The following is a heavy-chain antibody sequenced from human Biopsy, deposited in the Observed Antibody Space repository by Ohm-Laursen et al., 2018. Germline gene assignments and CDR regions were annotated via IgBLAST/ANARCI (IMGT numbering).Heavy chain of an antibody. Sequence: PSETLSLTCTVSGDSINSSYWSWIRQAPGKGLEWIGFISNSGNTNYNPSLKSRVTISADTSKNQFSPKLGSVTVADTAVFYCARRGSGGRSFDYWGQGSLVTVSS. D-gene: IGHD2-15*01. CDR3: ARRGSGGRSFDY. V-gene: IGHV4-59*08. J-gene: IGHJ4*02. CDR1: GDSINSSY. CDR2: ISNSGNT.